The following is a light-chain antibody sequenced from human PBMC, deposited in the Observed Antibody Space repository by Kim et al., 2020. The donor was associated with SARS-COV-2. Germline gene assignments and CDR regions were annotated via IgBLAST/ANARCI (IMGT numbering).Light chain of an antibody. Sequence: DIQLTQSPSFLSASVGDRVTITCRASQGISSDLAWYQQKPGKAPKLLIYAASTLQSGVPSRFSGSGSETEFTLTISSLQPEDFATYYCQQLNSFFGQGTRLEIK. V-gene: IGKV1-9*01. CDR3: QQLNSF. J-gene: IGKJ5*01. CDR2: AAS. CDR1: QGISSD.